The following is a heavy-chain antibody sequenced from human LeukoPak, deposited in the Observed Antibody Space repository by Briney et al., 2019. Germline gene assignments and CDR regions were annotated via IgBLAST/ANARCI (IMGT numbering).Heavy chain of an antibody. CDR1: GFTFSSYW. V-gene: IGHV3-73*01. J-gene: IGHJ4*02. D-gene: IGHD3-10*01. CDR2: IRSTANGYAT. CDR3: TGNYYGSGSYADFDY. Sequence: GGSLRLSCAASGFTFSSYWMSWVRQASGKGLEWVGRIRSTANGYATAYAASVKGRFTISRDDSKNTAYLQMDSLKTKDTAVYYCTGNYYGSGSYADFDYWGQGTLVTVSS.